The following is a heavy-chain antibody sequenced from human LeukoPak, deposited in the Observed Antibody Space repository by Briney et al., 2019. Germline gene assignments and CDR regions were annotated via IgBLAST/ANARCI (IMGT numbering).Heavy chain of an antibody. Sequence: GGSLRLSCTASGITLGDYALSWFRQAPGKGPEWVGLIRTKVFGGTTEYAASVKGRFTISRDDSKGIADLQMNSLKTEDTAVYFCARDLFGDGYKLTFDYWGQGTLVTVSS. CDR2: IRTKVFGGTT. CDR1: GITLGDYA. J-gene: IGHJ4*02. V-gene: IGHV3-49*03. D-gene: IGHD5-24*01. CDR3: ARDLFGDGYKLTFDY.